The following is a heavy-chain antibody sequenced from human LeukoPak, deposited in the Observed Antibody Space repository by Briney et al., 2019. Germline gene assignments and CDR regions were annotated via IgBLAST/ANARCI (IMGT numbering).Heavy chain of an antibody. CDR1: GFTFGDYA. Sequence: GGSLRLSCTASGFTFGDYAMSWVRQAPGKGLEWVGFIRSKAYGGTTEYAASVKGRFTISRDDSKSIAYLQMNSLKTEDTAVYYCSRVRYSSSWYVGYSCDYWDQGTLVTVSS. V-gene: IGHV3-49*04. CDR3: SRVRYSSSWYVGYSCDY. D-gene: IGHD6-13*01. CDR2: IRSKAYGGTT. J-gene: IGHJ4*02.